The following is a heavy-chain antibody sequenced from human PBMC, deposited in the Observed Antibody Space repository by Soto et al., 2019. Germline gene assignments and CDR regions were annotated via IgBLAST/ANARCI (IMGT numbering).Heavy chain of an antibody. V-gene: IGHV1-69*02. Sequence: GASVKVSCKASGGTFSSYTISWVRQAPGQGLEWMGRIIPILGIANYAQKFQGRVTITADKSTSTAYMELSSLRSEDTAVYYCARGKDSGYDLRRPYDAFDIWGQGTMVTVSS. CDR3: ARGKDSGYDLRRPYDAFDI. CDR1: GGTFSSYT. J-gene: IGHJ3*02. CDR2: IIPILGIA. D-gene: IGHD5-12*01.